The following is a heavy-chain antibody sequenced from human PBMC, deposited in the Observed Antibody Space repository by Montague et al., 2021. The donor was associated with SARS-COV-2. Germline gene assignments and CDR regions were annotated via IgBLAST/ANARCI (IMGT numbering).Heavy chain of an antibody. Sequence: SETLSLTCTVSGYSISSGYYWGWIRQPPGKGLERIGSIYHSGSTYYNPFLKSRVTISVDTSKNQFSLKLSSVTAADTAVYYCAVNSNYYYYYGMDVWGQGTTVTVSS. CDR3: AVNSNYYYYYGMDV. CDR2: IYHSGST. V-gene: IGHV4-38-2*02. J-gene: IGHJ6*02. CDR1: GYSISSGYY. D-gene: IGHD4-11*01.